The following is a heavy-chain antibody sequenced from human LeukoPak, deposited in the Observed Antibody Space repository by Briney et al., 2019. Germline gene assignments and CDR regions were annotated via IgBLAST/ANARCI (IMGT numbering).Heavy chain of an antibody. J-gene: IGHJ5*02. CDR1: GFTFSSYS. CDR3: ARGDHSSSWYLDWFDP. CDR2: ISSSSSYI. D-gene: IGHD6-13*01. V-gene: IGHV3-21*01. Sequence: GGSLRLSCAASGFTFSSYSMNWVRQAPGKGLEWVSSISSSSSYIYYADSVKGRFTISRDNAKNSLYLQMNSLRAEDTAVYYCARGDHSSSWYLDWFDPWGQGTPVTVSS.